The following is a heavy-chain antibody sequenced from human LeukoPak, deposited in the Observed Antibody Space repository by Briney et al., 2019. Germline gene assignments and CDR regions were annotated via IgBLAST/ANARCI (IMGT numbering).Heavy chain of an antibody. D-gene: IGHD3-3*01. V-gene: IGHV4-4*02. CDR2: IYHSGST. Sequence: PSGTLSLTCAVSGGSISSSNWWSWVRQPPGKGLEWIGEIYHSGSTNYNPSLKSRVTISVDKSKNQFSLKLSSVTAADTAVYYCAREGRYYDFWSGYLYYYYMDVWGKGTTVTVSS. CDR1: GGSISSSNW. CDR3: AREGRYYDFWSGYLYYYYMDV. J-gene: IGHJ6*03.